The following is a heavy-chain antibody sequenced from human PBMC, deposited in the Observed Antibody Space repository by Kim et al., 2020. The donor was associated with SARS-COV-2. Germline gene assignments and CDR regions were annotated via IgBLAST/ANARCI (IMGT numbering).Heavy chain of an antibody. D-gene: IGHD6-13*01. Sequence: SVKVSCKASGGTFSSYAISWVRQAPGQGLEWMGGIIPIFGTANYAQKFQGRVTITADESTSTAYMELSSLRSEDTAVYYCAGEQQLGSYYFDYWGQGTLVTVSS. CDR1: GGTFSSYA. J-gene: IGHJ4*02. CDR3: AGEQQLGSYYFDY. CDR2: IIPIFGTA. V-gene: IGHV1-69*13.